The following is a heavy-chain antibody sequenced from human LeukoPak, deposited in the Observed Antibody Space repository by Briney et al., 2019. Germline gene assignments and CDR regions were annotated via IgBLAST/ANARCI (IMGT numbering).Heavy chain of an antibody. CDR2: ISGSGGST. J-gene: IGHJ4*02. D-gene: IGHD3-3*01. CDR3: ATSAYYDFWSRTHPLDY. CDR1: GFTFSSYS. Sequence: GGSLRLSCAASGFTFSSYSMNWVRQAPGKGLEWVSAISGSGGSTYYADSVKGRFTISRDNSKNTLYLQMNSLRAEDTAVYYCATSAYYDFWSRTHPLDYWGQGTLVTVSS. V-gene: IGHV3-23*01.